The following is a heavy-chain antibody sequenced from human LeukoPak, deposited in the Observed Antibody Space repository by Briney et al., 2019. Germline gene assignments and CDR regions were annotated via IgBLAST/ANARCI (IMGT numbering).Heavy chain of an antibody. D-gene: IGHD3-10*01. CDR1: GGSLGSYY. J-gene: IGHJ4*02. CDR2: IYTSGST. Sequence: SETLSLTCTVSGGSLGSYYWSWIRQPAGKGLEWIGRIYTSGSTNYNPSLKSRVTMSVDTSKNQFSLKLTSVTAADTAVYYCATDRRTSGGDFDYWGQGTLVTVSS. V-gene: IGHV4-4*07. CDR3: ATDRRTSGGDFDY.